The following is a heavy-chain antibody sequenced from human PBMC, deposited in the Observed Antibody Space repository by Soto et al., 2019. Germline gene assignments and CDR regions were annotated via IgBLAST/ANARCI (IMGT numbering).Heavy chain of an antibody. D-gene: IGHD2-8*01. CDR1: VFTCSKYG. V-gene: IGHV3-33*01. Sequence: PGGSLRLSGAASVFTCSKYGMHWVREGPGKGLEWVALIWNDGIRKVYVDSVKGRFTISRDNSKNTLDLQMNNLRDEDTAVYYCARDNDNDANALDYWGPGTLVTVSS. CDR3: ARDNDNDANALDY. J-gene: IGHJ4*02. CDR2: IWNDGIRK.